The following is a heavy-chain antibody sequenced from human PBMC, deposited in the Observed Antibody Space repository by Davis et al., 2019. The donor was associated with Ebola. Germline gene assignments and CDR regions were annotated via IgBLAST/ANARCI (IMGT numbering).Heavy chain of an antibody. CDR3: ARDLKFDRYYYYGMDV. V-gene: IGHV3-48*03. CDR2: ISSSGRTI. Sequence: GGSLRLSCAAPGFTFSRYEMNWVPQAQGKGLEWVSYISSSGRTIYYADSVKGRFTISRDNAKNSLYLQMNSLRAEDTAVYYCARDLKFDRYYYYGMDVWGQGTTVTVSS. D-gene: IGHD3-9*01. J-gene: IGHJ6*02. CDR1: GFTFSRYE.